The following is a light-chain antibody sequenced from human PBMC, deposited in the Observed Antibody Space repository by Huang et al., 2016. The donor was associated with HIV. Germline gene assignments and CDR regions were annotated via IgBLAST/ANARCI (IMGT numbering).Light chain of an antibody. CDR1: QSVGST. CDR3: QQYHNWPLT. Sequence: EIVMTQSPATLSVSPGERATLSCRASQSVGSTLAWYQQKPGQGPRLLFYTASTRATGVSDRFSGSGSGTEFTLTISSRQSEDLAVYYCQQYHNWPLTFGQGTRLEIK. CDR2: TAS. V-gene: IGKV3-15*01. J-gene: IGKJ5*01.